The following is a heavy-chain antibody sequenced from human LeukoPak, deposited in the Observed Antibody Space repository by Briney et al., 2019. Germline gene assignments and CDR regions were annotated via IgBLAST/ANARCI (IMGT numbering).Heavy chain of an antibody. J-gene: IGHJ4*02. Sequence: GGSLRLSCAASGFSFSSYIMSWVRQAPGKGLEWVSAVSGSGGSTYSADSVKGRFTISRDNSKNMVYLQTSSLRAEDTAVYYCARAGSWSSRPYFDYWGQGILVSVSS. CDR1: GFSFSSYI. V-gene: IGHV3-23*01. CDR2: VSGSGGST. CDR3: ARAGSWSSRPYFDY. D-gene: IGHD1-26*01.